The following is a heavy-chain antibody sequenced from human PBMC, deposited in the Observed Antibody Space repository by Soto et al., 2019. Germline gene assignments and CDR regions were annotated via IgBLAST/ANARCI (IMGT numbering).Heavy chain of an antibody. V-gene: IGHV1-18*04. CDR1: GYSFSKYD. D-gene: IGHD5-12*01. Sequence: QIQLVQSGAELKKPGASVKVSCEASGYSFSKYDISWLRQAPGQGPEGMGRMSPKSANTNYAQKFQGRVTMTAETSTSTAYMELRGLRSDDTAGYYCATSYDAGFDPWGQGTLVTVSS. CDR2: MSPKSANT. CDR3: ATSYDAGFDP. J-gene: IGHJ5*02.